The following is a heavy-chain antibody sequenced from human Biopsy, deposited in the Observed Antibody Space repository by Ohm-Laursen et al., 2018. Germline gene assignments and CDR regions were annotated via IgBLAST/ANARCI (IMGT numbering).Heavy chain of an antibody. CDR2: VYYSGST. CDR1: GGFFTGHY. Sequence: SETLSLTCTVSGGFFTGHYWTWIRQPPGKGLEWIGDVYYSGSTNRNPSLKSRVTILVDTSKNQFSLKLNSVTAADTAVYYCGRREVVITHDAFNTWGQGTMVTVSS. J-gene: IGHJ3*02. D-gene: IGHD3-22*01. V-gene: IGHV4-59*08. CDR3: GRREVVITHDAFNT.